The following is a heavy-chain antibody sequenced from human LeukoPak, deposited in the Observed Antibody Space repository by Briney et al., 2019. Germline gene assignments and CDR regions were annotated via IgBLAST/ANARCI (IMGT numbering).Heavy chain of an antibody. D-gene: IGHD3-10*01. V-gene: IGHV3-23*01. Sequence: GGSLRLSCAASGFTFSSFAMSWVRQAPGKGLEWVSGISDSGGTTYNADSVKARFTISRDRSKNTLYLQMNGLRAEDTAVYFCAKQSFYYCGSGSYIDYWGQGTLVTVSS. CDR2: ISDSGGTT. CDR3: AKQSFYYCGSGSYIDY. J-gene: IGHJ4*02. CDR1: GFTFSSFA.